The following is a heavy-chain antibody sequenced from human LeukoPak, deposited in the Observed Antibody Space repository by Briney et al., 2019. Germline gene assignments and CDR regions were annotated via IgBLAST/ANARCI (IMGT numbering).Heavy chain of an antibody. D-gene: IGHD6-19*01. CDR3: AKDGVEQWLVRAYYFDC. CDR1: GFTFSSYG. CDR2: IRYDGSNK. J-gene: IGHJ4*02. V-gene: IGHV3-30*02. Sequence: PGGSLRLSCAASGFTFSSYGMHWVRQAPGKGLEWVAFIRYDGSNKYYADSVKGRFTISRDNSKNTLYLQMNSLRAEDTAVYYCAKDGVEQWLVRAYYFDCWGQGTLVTVSS.